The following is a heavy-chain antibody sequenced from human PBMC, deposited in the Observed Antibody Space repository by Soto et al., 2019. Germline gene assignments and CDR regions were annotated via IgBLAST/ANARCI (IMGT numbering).Heavy chain of an antibody. J-gene: IGHJ4*01. CDR2: MNPNSGNT. Sequence: GASVKVSCKASGYTFTSYDINWVRQSTGQGLEWMGWMNPNSGNTNYAQKLQGRVTMTTDTSTSTAYMELRSLRSDDTAVYYCAREEGDYGDYKENWGQGTLVTVSS. D-gene: IGHD4-17*01. CDR1: GYTFTSYD. CDR3: AREEGDYGDYKEN. V-gene: IGHV1-18*01.